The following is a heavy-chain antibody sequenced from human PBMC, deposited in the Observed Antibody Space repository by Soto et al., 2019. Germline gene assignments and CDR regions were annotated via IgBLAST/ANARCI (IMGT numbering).Heavy chain of an antibody. CDR2: ISWTSDTI. CDR3: EKGDSGTYDSSHDY. D-gene: IGHD1-26*01. Sequence: EVQLVESGGGLVQPGRSLRLSCVASGFTFDDYAMHWVRQAPGKGLEWVSGISWTSDTIGYADSVKGRFTISRDNAKNSLYLQMNSLGAEDTALYYCEKGDSGTYDSSHDYWGQGTLVTVSS. V-gene: IGHV3-9*01. J-gene: IGHJ4*02. CDR1: GFTFDDYA.